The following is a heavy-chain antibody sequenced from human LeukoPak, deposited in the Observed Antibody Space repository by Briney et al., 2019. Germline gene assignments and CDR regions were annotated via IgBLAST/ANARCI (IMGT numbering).Heavy chain of an antibody. CDR2: IYYSGST. CDR3: ASGYCSSTSCYSYRAFDI. J-gene: IGHJ3*02. V-gene: IGHV4-31*03. CDR1: GGSISSGGYY. Sequence: SQTLSLTCTVSGGSISSGGYYWSWIRQHPGKGLEWIGYIYYSGSTYYNPSLKSRVTISVYTSKNQFSLKLSSVTAADTAVYYCASGYCSSTSCYSYRAFDIWGQGTMVTVSS. D-gene: IGHD2-2*02.